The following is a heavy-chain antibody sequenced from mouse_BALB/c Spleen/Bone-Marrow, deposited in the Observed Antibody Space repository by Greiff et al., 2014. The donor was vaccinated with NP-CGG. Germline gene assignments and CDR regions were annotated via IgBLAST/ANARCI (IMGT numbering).Heavy chain of an antibody. CDR2: ISTYYGDA. V-gene: IGHV1S137*01. J-gene: IGHJ2*01. Sequence: QVQLQQSGAELVGPGVSVKISCKGSGYTFTDYAVHWVKQSHAKSLEWIGVISTYYGDATYNQKFKGKATMTVDKSSSTAYMELARLTSEDSAIYYCARDLDYWGQGTTLTVSS. CDR3: ARDLDY. CDR1: GYTFTDYA.